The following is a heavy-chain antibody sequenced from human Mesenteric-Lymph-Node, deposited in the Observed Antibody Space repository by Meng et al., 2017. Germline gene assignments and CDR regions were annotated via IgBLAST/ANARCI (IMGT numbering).Heavy chain of an antibody. D-gene: IGHD6-19*01. J-gene: IGHJ4*02. CDR3: AKASSGWSGHHFDY. CDR1: GFAFSSHA. CDR2: ISGSGGGP. V-gene: IGHV3-23*01. Sequence: GESLKISCAASGFAFSSHAMNWVRQAPGKGLEWVSSISGSGGGPNYADSVQGRFSISRDNSGNTLYLQMNSLRAEDTAVYYCAKASSGWSGHHFDYWGQGTQVTVSS.